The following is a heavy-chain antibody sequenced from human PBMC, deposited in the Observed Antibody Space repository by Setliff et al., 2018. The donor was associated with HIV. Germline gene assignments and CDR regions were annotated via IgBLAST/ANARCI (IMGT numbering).Heavy chain of an antibody. CDR3: ARGVDYYGSGIGSP. D-gene: IGHD3-10*01. J-gene: IGHJ5*02. CDR1: GFIVSSNY. V-gene: IGHV3-53*01. CDR2: IYSGGST. Sequence: GSLRLSCAASGFIVSSNYMSWVRQAPGKGLDWVSVIYSGGSTYYADSVKGRFTISRDNSKNTVHLQMNSLRAEDTAVYYCARGVDYYGSGIGSPWGQGTLVTVSS.